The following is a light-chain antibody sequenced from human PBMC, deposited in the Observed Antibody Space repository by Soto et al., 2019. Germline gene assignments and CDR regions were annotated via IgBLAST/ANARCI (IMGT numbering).Light chain of an antibody. CDR2: AAS. Sequence: DIQMTQSPSSLSASVGDRVTITCRASESINRHLNWYQQKPGKAPKLLIYAASSLQNGVPSRFSGSGSGTDFTLTISHLQPEDYATYYCQQSFSTLSITFGQGTRLEIK. CDR3: QQSFSTLSIT. V-gene: IGKV1-39*01. CDR1: ESINRH. J-gene: IGKJ5*01.